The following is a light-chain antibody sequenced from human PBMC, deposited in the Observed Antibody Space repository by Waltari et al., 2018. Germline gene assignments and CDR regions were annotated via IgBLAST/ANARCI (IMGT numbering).Light chain of an antibody. V-gene: IGKV3-20*01. J-gene: IGKJ1*01. Sequence: EIVLTQSPGTLVLSPGERATLSCRASQNINSNYLAWYQQKPGQAPRLLIYGAYSRATDIPDSFSGSGSGTDFTLTISRLEPEDFAVYYCHQYGVSTWTFGQGTKVEIK. CDR1: QNINSNY. CDR3: HQYGVSTWT. CDR2: GAY.